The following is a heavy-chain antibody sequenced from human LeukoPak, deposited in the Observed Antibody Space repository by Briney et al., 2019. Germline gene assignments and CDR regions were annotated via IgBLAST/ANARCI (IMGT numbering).Heavy chain of an antibody. J-gene: IGHJ4*02. CDR2: IYPGDSDT. CDR1: GYSFTSYW. CDR3: ARLLRPSWYYYDTWSYYFDY. V-gene: IGHV5-51*01. Sequence: GESLKISCEGSGYSFTSYWIGWVRQMPGKGLEWMGIIYPGDSDTRYSPSFQGQLTISADKSISTAYLQWSSLKASDTAMYYCARLLRPSWYYYDTWSYYFDYWGQGTLVTVSS. D-gene: IGHD3-22*01.